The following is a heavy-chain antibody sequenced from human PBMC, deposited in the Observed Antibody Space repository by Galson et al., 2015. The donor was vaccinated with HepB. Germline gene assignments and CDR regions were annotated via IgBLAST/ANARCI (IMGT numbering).Heavy chain of an antibody. V-gene: IGHV4-34*01. CDR1: DGSFSGYY. CDR2: INHSGST. D-gene: IGHD6-6*01. Sequence: LSLTCAVYDGSFSGYYWSWIRQPPGKGLEWIGEINHSGSTNYNPSLKSRVTISVDTSKNQFSLKLSSVTAADTAVYYCARGLGYGIAARRWFDPWGQGTLVTVSS. J-gene: IGHJ5*02. CDR3: ARGLGYGIAARRWFDP.